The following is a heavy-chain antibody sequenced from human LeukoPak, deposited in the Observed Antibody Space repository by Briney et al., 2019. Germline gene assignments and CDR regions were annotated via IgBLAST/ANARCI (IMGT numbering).Heavy chain of an antibody. CDR1: GFTFSRYR. CDR3: ARETTDYGDYAFDI. D-gene: IGHD4-17*01. V-gene: IGHV3-21*01. J-gene: IGHJ3*02. Sequence: GGSLRLSCAASGFTFSRYRMNWVRQAPGKGLEWVSSISSSSSYIYYADSVKGRFTISRDNAKNSLYLQMNSLRAEDTAVYYCARETTDYGDYAFDIWGQGTMVTVSS. CDR2: ISSSSSYI.